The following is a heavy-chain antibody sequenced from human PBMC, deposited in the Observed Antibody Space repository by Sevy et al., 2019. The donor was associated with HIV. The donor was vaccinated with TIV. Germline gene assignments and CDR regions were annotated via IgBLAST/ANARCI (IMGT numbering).Heavy chain of an antibody. CDR3: ARDRRTLNYYGSSGYNYYFDY. CDR1: GFTFSTYN. J-gene: IGHJ4*02. V-gene: IGHV3-21*01. Sequence: GESLKISCAASGFTFSTYNMNWVRQAPGKGLEWVSSITDSSNYIYHADSVKGRFTISRDNAKNSLYLQMNSLRAEDTAWYFCARDRRTLNYYGSSGYNYYFDYWGQGTLVTVSS. CDR2: ITDSSNYI. D-gene: IGHD3-22*01.